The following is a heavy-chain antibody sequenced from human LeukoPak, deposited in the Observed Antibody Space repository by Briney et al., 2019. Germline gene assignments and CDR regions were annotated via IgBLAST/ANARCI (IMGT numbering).Heavy chain of an antibody. V-gene: IGHV3-30*02. Sequence: GGSLRLSCAASGFTFSSYGMHWVRQAPGKGLEWVAFIRYDGSNKYYADSVKRRFTISRDNSKNTLYLQMNSLRAEDTAVYYCAKDGGYPRGVHFDYWGQGTLVTVSS. CDR2: IRYDGSNK. J-gene: IGHJ4*02. CDR3: AKDGGYPRGVHFDY. D-gene: IGHD5-12*01. CDR1: GFTFSSYG.